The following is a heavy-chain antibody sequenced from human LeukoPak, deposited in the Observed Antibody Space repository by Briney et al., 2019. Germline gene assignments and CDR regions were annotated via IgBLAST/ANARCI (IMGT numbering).Heavy chain of an antibody. CDR1: GGSISSGDYY. CDR2: IYYSGST. D-gene: IGHD6-13*01. V-gene: IGHV4-30-4*01. J-gene: IGHJ2*01. CDR3: ARGRVGKVAAAGGSNYWYFAL. Sequence: PSETLSLTCTVSGGSISSGDYYWSWIRQPPGKGLEWIGYIYYSGSTHYNPSLKSRVTISVDTSKNQFSLKLSSVTAADTAVYYCARGRVGKVAAAGGSNYWYFALWGRGTLVTVSS.